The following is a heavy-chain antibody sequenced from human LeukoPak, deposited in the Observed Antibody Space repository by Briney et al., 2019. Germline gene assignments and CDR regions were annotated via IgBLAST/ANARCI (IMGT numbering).Heavy chain of an antibody. J-gene: IGHJ6*02. V-gene: IGHV1-18*01. CDR2: ISAYNGNT. Sequence: ASVTVSCKASGYTFTSYGISWVRQAPGQGLEWMGWISAYNGNTNYAQKLQGRVTMTTDTSTSTAYMELRSLRSDDTAVYYCAGVDYGGNSQKYYYYYYGMDVWGQGTTVTVSS. CDR1: GYTFTSYG. D-gene: IGHD4-23*01. CDR3: AGVDYGGNSQKYYYYYYGMDV.